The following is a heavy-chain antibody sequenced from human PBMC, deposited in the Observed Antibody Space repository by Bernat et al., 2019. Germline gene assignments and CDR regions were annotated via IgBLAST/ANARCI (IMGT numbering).Heavy chain of an antibody. J-gene: IGHJ4*02. Sequence: QITLNESDPTLVKPTQTLTLTCTSSGFSLTTSGVGVGWIRQPPGKALEWLALIYWDDDKRYSPSLKTRLTVAKGTSKNEVVLTMTDMAPVDTATYYCARRLENYSRHTYTFDYWGQGTLVTVSS. CDR2: IYWDDDK. V-gene: IGHV2-5*02. CDR1: GFSLTTSGVG. D-gene: IGHD3-10*01. CDR3: ARRLENYSRHTYTFDY.